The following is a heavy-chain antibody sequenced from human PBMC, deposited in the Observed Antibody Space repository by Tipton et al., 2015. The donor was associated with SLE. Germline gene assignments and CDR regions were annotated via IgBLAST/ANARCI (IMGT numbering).Heavy chain of an antibody. J-gene: IGHJ4*02. Sequence: TLSLTCRVYGGSFSNYYWSWIRQSPGKGLEWIGGINHSGSTNHNPSLKSRVTISVDTSKNQFSLKVNSVTAADTAVYYCATSGSLYPFEYWGQGTLVTVSS. CDR3: ATSGSLYPFEY. CDR2: INHSGST. CDR1: GGSFSNYY. D-gene: IGHD1-26*01. V-gene: IGHV4-34*01.